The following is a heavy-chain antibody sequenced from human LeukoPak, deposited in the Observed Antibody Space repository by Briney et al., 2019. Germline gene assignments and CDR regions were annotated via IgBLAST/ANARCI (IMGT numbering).Heavy chain of an antibody. CDR3: ARDLAFGEMVTNRGAFDI. J-gene: IGHJ3*02. V-gene: IGHV1-2*02. CDR2: INPKSGGT. D-gene: IGHD5-24*01. Sequence: GASVKVSCKASGYTFTDYYMHWVRQAPGQGLEWIGWINPKSGGTNHAQKFQGRVTMTRDTSISTAYLELSTLRSDDTAVFYCARDLAFGEMVTNRGAFDIWGQGTMVTVSS. CDR1: GYTFTDYY.